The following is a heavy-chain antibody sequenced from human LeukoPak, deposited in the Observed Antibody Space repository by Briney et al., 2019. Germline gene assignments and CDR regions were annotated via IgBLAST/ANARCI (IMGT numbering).Heavy chain of an antibody. CDR2: ISSNGGST. J-gene: IGHJ4*02. D-gene: IGHD3-22*01. Sequence: GGSLRLSCAASGFTFSSYAMHWVRQAPGKGLEYVSAISSNGGSTYYANSVKGRFTISRDNSKNTLYLQMGSLRAEDMAVYYCARGGYYYYSDYWGQGTLVTVTS. CDR3: ARGGYYYYSDY. CDR1: GFTFSSYA. V-gene: IGHV3-64*01.